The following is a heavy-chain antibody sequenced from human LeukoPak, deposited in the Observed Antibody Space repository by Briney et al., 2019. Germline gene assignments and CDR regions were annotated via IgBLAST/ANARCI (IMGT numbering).Heavy chain of an antibody. V-gene: IGHV3-48*01. D-gene: IGHD2-15*01. CDR2: ISSSGSTI. CDR3: ARDPASGGFDS. Sequence: PGGSLRLSCAASGFTFSSHSMNWVRQAPGKGLEWVSYISSSGSTIYYADSVKGRFSISRDNAKNSLHLQMNSLRAEDTAVYYCARDPASGGFDSWGQGILVTVSS. J-gene: IGHJ4*02. CDR1: GFTFSSHS.